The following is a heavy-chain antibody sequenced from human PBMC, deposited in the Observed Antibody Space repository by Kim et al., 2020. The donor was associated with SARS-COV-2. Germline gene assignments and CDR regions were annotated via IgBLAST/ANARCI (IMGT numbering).Heavy chain of an antibody. Sequence: SETLSLTCAVYGGSFSGYYWSWIRQPPGKGLEWIGEINHSGSTNYNPSLKSRVTISVDTSKNQFSLKLSSVTAADTAVYYCATGSSSDDYWGQGTLVTVSS. J-gene: IGHJ4*02. V-gene: IGHV4-34*01. D-gene: IGHD3-10*01. CDR3: ATGSSSDDY. CDR2: INHSGST. CDR1: GGSFSGYY.